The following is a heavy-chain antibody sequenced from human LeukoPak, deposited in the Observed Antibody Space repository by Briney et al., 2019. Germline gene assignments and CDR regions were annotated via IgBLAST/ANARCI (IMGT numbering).Heavy chain of an antibody. CDR2: IYYSGST. V-gene: IGHV4-59*08. CDR3: ASLPYGSGSYYSHFEY. D-gene: IGHD3-10*01. J-gene: IGHJ4*02. Sequence: PSETLSLTCTVSGGSISGYYWSWIRQPPGKGLEWIGYIYYSGSTNYNPSLKSRVTISVDTSKNQFSLKLSSLTAADTAVYYCASLPYGSGSYYSHFEYWGQGTLVTVSS. CDR1: GGSISGYY.